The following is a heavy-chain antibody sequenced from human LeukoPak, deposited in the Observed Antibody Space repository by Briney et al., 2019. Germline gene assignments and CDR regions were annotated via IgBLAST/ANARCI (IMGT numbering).Heavy chain of an antibody. CDR3: ARSGSVNRGTFDI. Sequence: GDSLKISCKGSGYNFTNYWISWVRQMPGKGLEWMGLIYPGDSDTRYSPSFQGQVTISADKSISTAYLQCSSLKASDTAMYYCARSGSVNRGTFDIWGQGTMVTVSS. D-gene: IGHD3-10*01. V-gene: IGHV5-51*01. CDR2: IYPGDSDT. J-gene: IGHJ3*02. CDR1: GYNFTNYW.